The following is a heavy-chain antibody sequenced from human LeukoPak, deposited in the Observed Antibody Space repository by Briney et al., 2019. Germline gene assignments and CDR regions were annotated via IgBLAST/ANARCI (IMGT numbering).Heavy chain of an antibody. Sequence: NPSETLSLTCTVSGGSLGSYYWSWIRQPPGKGLEWIGHIHYSGSTKYSPSLKSRVTISVDTSKNQFSLKLSSVTAADTAVYYCARVEYDSSGSRLDYWGQGTLVIVSS. CDR2: IHYSGST. CDR1: GGSLGSYY. CDR3: ARVEYDSSGSRLDY. V-gene: IGHV4-59*01. J-gene: IGHJ4*02. D-gene: IGHD3-22*01.